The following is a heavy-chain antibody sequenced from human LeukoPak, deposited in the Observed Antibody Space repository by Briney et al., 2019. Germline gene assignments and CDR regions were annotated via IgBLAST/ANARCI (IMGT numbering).Heavy chain of an antibody. J-gene: IGHJ5*02. CDR2: MNPNSGNT. D-gene: IGHD3-16*01. CDR1: GYTFTGYY. CDR3: ARANDYVENWFDP. V-gene: IGHV1-8*03. Sequence: ASVKVSCKASGYTFTGYYMHWVRQATGQGLEWMGWMNPNSGNTDYAQKFQGRVTITRNTSISTAYMELSSLRSEDTAVYYCARANDYVENWFDPWGQGTLVTVSS.